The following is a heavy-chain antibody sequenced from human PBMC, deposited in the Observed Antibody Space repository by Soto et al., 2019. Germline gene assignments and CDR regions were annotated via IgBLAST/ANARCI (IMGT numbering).Heavy chain of an antibody. CDR2: IYPGDSDT. V-gene: IGHV5-51*01. CDR1: GYSFTSYW. Sequence: GESLKISCKGSGYSFTSYWIGWVRQMPGKGLEWMGIIYPGDSDTRYSPSFQGQVTISADKSISTAYLQWSSLKASDTAMYYCASHDCSGGSCYICYGLDVWGQGATVTVSS. D-gene: IGHD2-15*01. CDR3: ASHDCSGGSCYICYGLDV. J-gene: IGHJ6*02.